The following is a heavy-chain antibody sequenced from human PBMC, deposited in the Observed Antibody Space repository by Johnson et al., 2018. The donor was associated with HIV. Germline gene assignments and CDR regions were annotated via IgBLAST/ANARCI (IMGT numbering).Heavy chain of an antibody. J-gene: IGHJ3*01. CDR3: ARERGSSGGFDF. D-gene: IGHD2-15*01. V-gene: IGHV3-66*01. CDR2: IYSGGNT. CDR1: GITVSSTY. Sequence: VQLVESGGGLVQPGGSLRLSCAASGITVSSTYMSWVRQAPGKGLEWVSVIYSGGNTYYADSVKGRFTISRDNSKNTLYLQMNSLRVEDTAVYYCARERGSSGGFDFWGQGTRVSVSS.